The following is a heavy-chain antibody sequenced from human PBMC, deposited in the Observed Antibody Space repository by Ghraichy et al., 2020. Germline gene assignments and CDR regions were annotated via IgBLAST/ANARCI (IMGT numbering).Heavy chain of an antibody. J-gene: IGHJ4*02. CDR3: ARDDGSYRDY. D-gene: IGHD3-10*01. CDR2: INSNTGVT. Sequence: ASVKVSCKASGYTFTGYYLHWVRQAPGQGLEWMGWINSNTGVTNSAQKFQGRLTMTRDTSISTVYMELSGLTSDDTAVYYCARDDGSYRDYWGQGTLVTV. CDR1: GYTFTGYY. V-gene: IGHV1-2*02.